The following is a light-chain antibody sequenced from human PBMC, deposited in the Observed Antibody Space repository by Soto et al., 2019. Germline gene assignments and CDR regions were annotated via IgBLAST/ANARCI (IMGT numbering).Light chain of an antibody. CDR3: QQYDNLPRT. CDR1: RDISNY. CDR2: DAS. V-gene: IGKV1-33*01. Sequence: DIQMTQSPSSLSASVGDRVTITCQASRDISNYLNWYQQKPGKAPKLLIYDASNLETGVPSRFSGSGSGTDFTFTISSLQAEDIATYYCQQYDNLPRTFGQGTKLEIK. J-gene: IGKJ2*02.